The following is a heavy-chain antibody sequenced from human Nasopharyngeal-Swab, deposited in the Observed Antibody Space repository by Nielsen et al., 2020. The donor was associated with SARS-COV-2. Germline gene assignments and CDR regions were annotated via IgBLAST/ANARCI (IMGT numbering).Heavy chain of an antibody. CDR2: ISWNSGSI. Sequence: SLKISCAASGFTFDDYAMHWVRQAPGKGLEWVSGISWNSGSIGYADSVKGRFTISRDNAKNSLYLQMYSLRAEDTALYYCAKDSDGMDVWGQGTTVTVSS. CDR3: AKDSDGMDV. V-gene: IGHV3-9*01. J-gene: IGHJ6*02. CDR1: GFTFDDYA.